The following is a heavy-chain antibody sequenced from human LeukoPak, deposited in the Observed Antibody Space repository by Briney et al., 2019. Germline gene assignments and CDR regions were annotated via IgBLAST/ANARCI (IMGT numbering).Heavy chain of an antibody. Sequence: ASVKVSCKASGYTYTGYAIHWVRQAPGQRPEWMGWINAVNCDTQYSQAFQARMSLTWDTSATTAYMELSNVRSADMAVYYCASPSGNSGSYKGDGFEIWGQGTLVTVSS. D-gene: IGHD1-26*01. J-gene: IGHJ3*02. CDR1: GYTYTGYA. CDR3: ASPSGNSGSYKGDGFEI. CDR2: INAVNCDT. V-gene: IGHV1-3*03.